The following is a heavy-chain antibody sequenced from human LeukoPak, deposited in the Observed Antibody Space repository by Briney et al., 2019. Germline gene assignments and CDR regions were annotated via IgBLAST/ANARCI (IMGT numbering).Heavy chain of an antibody. CDR1: GFTFSSYG. V-gene: IGHV3-30*18. D-gene: IGHD5-12*01. CDR3: AKDRGHNPLDY. J-gene: IGHJ4*02. CDR2: ISYDGSNK. Sequence: GGSLRLSCAASGFTFSSYGMHWVRQAPGKGLEWVAVISYDGSNKYYADSVKGRFTISRGNSKNTLYLQMNSLRAEDTAVYYCAKDRGHNPLDYWGQGTLVTVSS.